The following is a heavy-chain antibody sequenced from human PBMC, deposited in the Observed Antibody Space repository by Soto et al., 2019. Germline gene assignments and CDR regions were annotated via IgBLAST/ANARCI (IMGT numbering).Heavy chain of an antibody. CDR2: LSGSGFNA. CDR3: AKPLQVY. J-gene: IGHJ4*02. V-gene: IGHV3-23*01. Sequence: AGGCRRLSCAAPGFTFCSYSMTWVRQAPGKGLEYVSTLSGSGFNAYYADSVKGRFTISRDNSKNTLYLQMNSLRVEDTAIYYCAKPLQVYWGQGTQVTVSS. CDR1: GFTFCSYS.